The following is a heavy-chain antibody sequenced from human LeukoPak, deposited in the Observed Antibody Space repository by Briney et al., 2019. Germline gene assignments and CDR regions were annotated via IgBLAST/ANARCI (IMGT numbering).Heavy chain of an antibody. Sequence: TSETLSLTCTVSGGSISSYYWSWIRQPPGKGLEWIGYIYYSGSTNYNPSLKSRVTISVDTSKNQFSLKLSSVTAADTAVYYCARAKKFGIVVSTFDYWGQGTLVTVSS. J-gene: IGHJ4*02. CDR3: ARAKKFGIVVSTFDY. CDR1: GGSISSYY. CDR2: IYYSGST. V-gene: IGHV4-59*01. D-gene: IGHD3-22*01.